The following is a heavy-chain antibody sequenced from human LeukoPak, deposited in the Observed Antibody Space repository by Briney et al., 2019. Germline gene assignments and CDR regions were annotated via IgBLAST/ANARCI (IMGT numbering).Heavy chain of an antibody. Sequence: GGSLRLSCAASEFIFSDYDMHWVRQAPGKGLDWVALIRYDGRSEYYSGHMQGRFTISRDNSKNNLFLNMNNLGPEDTAVYFCARTRLGTSTSFYFDLWGQGTLVTVSS. D-gene: IGHD1-26*01. V-gene: IGHV3-30*02. CDR3: ARTRLGTSTSFYFDL. CDR1: EFIFSDYD. CDR2: IRYDGRSE. J-gene: IGHJ4*02.